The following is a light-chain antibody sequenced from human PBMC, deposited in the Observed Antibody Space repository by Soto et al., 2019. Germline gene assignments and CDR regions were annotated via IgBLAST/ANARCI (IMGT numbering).Light chain of an antibody. CDR2: NVR. CDR1: SSDVGGYDY. J-gene: IGLJ2*01. Sequence: QSALTQPASVSGSPGQSITISCTGTSSDVGGYDYVSWYQQYAGKAPKLTIYNVRNRPSGVSSRFSGSKSGNTASLTISGLQPEDEADYFCSSYRNSGTVLFGGGTQLTVL. V-gene: IGLV2-14*01. CDR3: SSYRNSGTVL.